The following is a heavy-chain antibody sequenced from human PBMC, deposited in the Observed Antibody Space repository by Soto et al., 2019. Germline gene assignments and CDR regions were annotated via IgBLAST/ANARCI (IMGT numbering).Heavy chain of an antibody. D-gene: IGHD3-10*01. CDR2: INAGNGNT. CDR3: ARIYYGSGSSLYYFDY. J-gene: IGHJ4*02. Sequence: ASVKVSCKASGYTFTSYAMHWVRQAPGQRLEWMGWINAGNGNTKYSQKFQGRVTITRDTSASTAYMELSSLRSEDTAVYYCARIYYGSGSSLYYFDYWGQGTLVTVSS. CDR1: GYTFTSYA. V-gene: IGHV1-3*01.